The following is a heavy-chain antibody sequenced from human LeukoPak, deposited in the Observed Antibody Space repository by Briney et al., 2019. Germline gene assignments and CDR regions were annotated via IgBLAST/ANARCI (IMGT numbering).Heavy chain of an antibody. Sequence: GESLKISCKGSGYSFTSYWIGWVRQMPGKGLEWMGIIYPGDSDTRYSPSFQGQVTISADKPISTAYLQWSSLKASDTAMYYCARANIAVAAPFDYWGQGTLVTVSS. CDR3: ARANIAVAAPFDY. CDR1: GYSFTSYW. V-gene: IGHV5-51*04. J-gene: IGHJ4*02. CDR2: IYPGDSDT. D-gene: IGHD6-19*01.